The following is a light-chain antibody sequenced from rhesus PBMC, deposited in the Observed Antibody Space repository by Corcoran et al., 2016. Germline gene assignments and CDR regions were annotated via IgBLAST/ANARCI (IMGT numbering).Light chain of an antibody. Sequence: DIQMTQSPSSLSASVGDTVTITCRASQDIINYLAWYQQKPGKAPRPLIYYASNLESGVPSRFSGTGSGTDFNLTISSLQPEDFAIYYCQQLNTYPWTFGHGTKVEIK. J-gene: IGKJ1*01. V-gene: IGKV1S14*01. CDR2: YAS. CDR3: QQLNTYPWT. CDR1: QDIINY.